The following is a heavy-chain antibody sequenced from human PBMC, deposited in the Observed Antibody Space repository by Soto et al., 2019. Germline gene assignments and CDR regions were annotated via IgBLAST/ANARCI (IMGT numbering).Heavy chain of an antibody. CDR1: GGTFSSYS. J-gene: IGHJ6*02. CDR3: ARAVVLTFTRFYDMDV. CDR2: LIPMFGTT. Sequence: QVQLVQSGAEVKTPGSSVKVSCKASGGTFSSYSINWVRQAPGQGLEWMGRLIPMFGTTDYAQRFQGRVTFTADESTSTASMEVTNLTSEVTAVYYCARAVVLTFTRFYDMDVWGQGTTVTVSS. V-gene: IGHV1-69*18. D-gene: IGHD3-9*01.